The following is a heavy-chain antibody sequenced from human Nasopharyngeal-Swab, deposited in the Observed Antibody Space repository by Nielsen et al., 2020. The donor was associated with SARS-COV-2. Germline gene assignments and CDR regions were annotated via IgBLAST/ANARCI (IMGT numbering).Heavy chain of an antibody. V-gene: IGHV2-5*02. J-gene: IGHJ4*02. CDR2: IYWDDDK. D-gene: IGHD6-13*01. CDR3: ARMEGSSSWYY. Sequence: WIRQPPGKALEWLALIYWDDDKRYSPSLKSRLTITKDTSKNQVVLTMTNMDPVDTATYYCARMEGSSSWYYWGQGTLVTVSS.